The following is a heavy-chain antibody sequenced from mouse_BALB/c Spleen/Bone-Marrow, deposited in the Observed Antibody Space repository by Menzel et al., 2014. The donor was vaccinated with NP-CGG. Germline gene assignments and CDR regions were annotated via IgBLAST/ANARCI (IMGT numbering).Heavy chain of an antibody. CDR3: ALLGNYGYFDV. V-gene: IGHV4-1*02. CDR1: GFDFSGYW. J-gene: IGHJ1*01. Sequence: EVQLVESGGGLVQPGGSLKLSCAASGFDFSGYWMSWVRRAPGKGLEWIGEINPDSSTISYTPSLKDKFIISRDNAKNTLYLQMSKVRSEDTALYYCALLGNYGYFDVWGAGTTVTVSS. D-gene: IGHD2-1*01. CDR2: INPDSSTI.